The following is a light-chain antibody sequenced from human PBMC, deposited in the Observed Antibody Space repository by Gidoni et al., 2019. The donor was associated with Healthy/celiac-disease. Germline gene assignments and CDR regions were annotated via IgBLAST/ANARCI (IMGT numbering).Light chain of an antibody. Sequence: VTISCSGSSSNIVSNYVYWYQQLPGTAPKLLIYRNNQRPSGVPDRFSGSKSGTSASLAISGLRSEDESDYYCAAWDDSLSGRVFGGGTKLTVL. CDR3: AAWDDSLSGRV. V-gene: IGLV1-47*01. J-gene: IGLJ3*02. CDR2: RNN. CDR1: SSNIVSNY.